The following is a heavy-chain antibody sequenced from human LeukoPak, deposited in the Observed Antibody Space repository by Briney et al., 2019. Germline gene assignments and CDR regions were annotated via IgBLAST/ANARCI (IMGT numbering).Heavy chain of an antibody. J-gene: IGHJ1*01. V-gene: IGHV3-33*01. CDR3: ARGCGGYCYGDLQD. Sequence: GRSLRLSCVASGFTFSSYGMHWVRQAPGKGLEWVAVIWYDGRNKYYGDSVKGRFTISRDNSKNTLYLQMNSLRAEDTAVYYCARGCGGYCYGDLQDWGQGTLVTVSS. CDR2: IWYDGRNK. CDR1: GFTFSSYG. D-gene: IGHD2-21*02.